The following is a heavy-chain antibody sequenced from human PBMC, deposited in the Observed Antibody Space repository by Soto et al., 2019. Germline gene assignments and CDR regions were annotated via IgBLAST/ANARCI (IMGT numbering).Heavy chain of an antibody. CDR2: IYSSGST. Sequence: SETLYLTCTVSGDSVSSDNYYWTWIRQAPGKGLEWVGYIYSSGSTNYNPALKSRVTISLHTSSNQFSLNLTSVTAADTAVYYCARDIRGYSRAFDFWGQGTLVTVSS. V-gene: IGHV4-61*01. CDR1: GDSVSSDNYY. D-gene: IGHD5-18*01. CDR3: ARDIRGYSRAFDF. J-gene: IGHJ4*02.